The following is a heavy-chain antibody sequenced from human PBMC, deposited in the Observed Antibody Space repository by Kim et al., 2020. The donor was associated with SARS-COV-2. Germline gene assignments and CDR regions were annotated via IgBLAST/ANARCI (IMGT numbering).Heavy chain of an antibody. CDR3: ARDGYNFFDWYFDL. Sequence: SVKVSCKASGGTFSSYAISWVRQAPGQGLEWMGRIIPILGIAHYAQKFQGRVTITADKSTSTAYMELSSLRSEDTAVYYCARDGYNFFDWYFDLWGRGTLVTVSS. CDR1: GGTFSSYA. CDR2: IIPILGIA. V-gene: IGHV1-69*04. D-gene: IGHD5-12*01. J-gene: IGHJ2*01.